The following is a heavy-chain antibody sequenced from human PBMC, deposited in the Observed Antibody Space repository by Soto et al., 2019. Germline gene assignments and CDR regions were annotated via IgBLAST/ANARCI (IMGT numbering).Heavy chain of an antibody. CDR1: GFSLSTRGVG. CDR2: IYWDDDK. Sequence: QITLKESGPTLVKPTQTRTLTCTFSGFSLSTRGVGVGWIRQPPGKALEWLAVIYWDDDKRYSPSLQSRLTITKDTSKNQVVLTMTNMDPVDTATYYCARKNYGDYPTDYWGLGTLVTVSS. J-gene: IGHJ4*02. D-gene: IGHD4-17*01. V-gene: IGHV2-5*02. CDR3: ARKNYGDYPTDY.